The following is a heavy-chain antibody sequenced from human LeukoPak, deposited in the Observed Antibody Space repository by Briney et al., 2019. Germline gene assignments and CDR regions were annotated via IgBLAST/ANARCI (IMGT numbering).Heavy chain of an antibody. CDR3: ARQYYAAQYGMDV. CDR2: INPSAGST. Sequence: ASVKVSCKASGYIFSTYQMHWVRQAPGQGLEWMGKINPSAGSTTYTQKFQGRVSMTRDMSTSTVYMELSSLRFEDTAVYYCARQYYAAQYGMDVWGQGTTVTVSS. CDR1: GYIFSTYQ. D-gene: IGHD3-3*01. V-gene: IGHV1-46*01. J-gene: IGHJ6*02.